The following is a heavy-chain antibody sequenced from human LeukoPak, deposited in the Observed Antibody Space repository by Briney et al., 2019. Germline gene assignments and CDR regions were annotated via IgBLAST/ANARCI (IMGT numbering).Heavy chain of an antibody. CDR1: GGTFSSYA. CDR2: IIPIFGTA. V-gene: IGHV1-69*01. CDR3: ARENSNIVVVPAARRNNWFDP. D-gene: IGHD2-2*01. J-gene: IGHJ5*02. Sequence: ASVKVSCKASGGTFSSYAISWVRQAPGQGLEWMGGIIPIFGTANYAQKFQGRVTITADESTSTAYMELSSLRSEDTAVYYCARENSNIVVVPAARRNNWFDPWGQGTLVTVSS.